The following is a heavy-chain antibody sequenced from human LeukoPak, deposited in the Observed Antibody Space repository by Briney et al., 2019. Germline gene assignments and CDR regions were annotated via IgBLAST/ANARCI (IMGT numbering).Heavy chain of an antibody. J-gene: IGHJ3*02. Sequence: ASVKVSCKASGYTFTGYYMHWVRQAPGQGLEWMGWISAYNGNTNYAQKLQGRVTMTTDTSTNTAYMELRSLRSEDTAVYYCARGLYRSAFAIWGQGTMVTVSS. CDR1: GYTFTGYY. V-gene: IGHV1-18*04. CDR3: ARGLYRSAFAI. CDR2: ISAYNGNT. D-gene: IGHD1-26*01.